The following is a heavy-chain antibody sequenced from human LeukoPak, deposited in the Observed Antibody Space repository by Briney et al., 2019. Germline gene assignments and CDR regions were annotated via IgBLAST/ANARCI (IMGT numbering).Heavy chain of an antibody. CDR2: ISYDGSNK. D-gene: IGHD1-26*01. J-gene: IGHJ4*02. CDR1: GFTFSNYS. CDR3: ARPQSKWELLSYFYY. Sequence: GRSLRLSCAASGFTFSNYSMHWVRQAPGKGVEGGAVISYDGSNKYYRVPVEGRFTISRDNSKNTLYLQMSSLRAEDTSMYYCARPQSKWELLSYFYYWGQGTLVTVSS. V-gene: IGHV3-30-3*01.